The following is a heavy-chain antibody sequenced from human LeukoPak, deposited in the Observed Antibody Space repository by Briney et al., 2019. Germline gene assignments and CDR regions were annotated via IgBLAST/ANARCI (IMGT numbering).Heavy chain of an antibody. CDR2: IYPGDSDT. J-gene: IGHJ6*04. V-gene: IGHV5-51*06. D-gene: IGHD4-23*01. CDR1: GYSFTSYW. Sequence: GESLKISCKGSGYSFTSYWIGWVRQTPGKGLEWMGIIYPGDSDTRYSPSFQGQVTISADKSISTAYLQWSSLKASDTAMYYLGSYVARGGKGAGFFYHDGWGKGTTVTVSS. CDR3: GSYVARGGKGAGFFYHDG.